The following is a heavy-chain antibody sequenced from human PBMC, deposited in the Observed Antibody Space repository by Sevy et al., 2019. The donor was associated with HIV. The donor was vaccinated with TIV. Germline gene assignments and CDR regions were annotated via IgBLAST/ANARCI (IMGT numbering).Heavy chain of an antibody. D-gene: IGHD6-13*01. CDR1: GFTFSSYA. J-gene: IGHJ4*02. Sequence: GGSLRLSCAASGFTFSSYAMSWVRQAPGKGLEWVSAISGSGGSTYCADSVKRRFTISRDNSKNTLYLQMNSLRAEDTAVYYCAKADLIAAAGLIFDYWGQGTLVTVSS. V-gene: IGHV3-23*01. CDR2: ISGSGGST. CDR3: AKADLIAAAGLIFDY.